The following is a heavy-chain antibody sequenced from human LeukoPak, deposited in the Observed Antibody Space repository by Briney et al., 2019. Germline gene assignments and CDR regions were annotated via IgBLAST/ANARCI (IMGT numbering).Heavy chain of an antibody. J-gene: IGHJ2*01. CDR2: ISWNSGDI. Sequence: PGGSLRLSFAASGFSFGGYALHWVRQAPGKGLEWVASISWNSGDIVHADSVKGRFTISRDNAKNSLYLQMDSLRTEDTALYYCVKSGGYATAIRYFDLWGRGTLVTVSS. CDR1: GFSFGGYA. CDR3: VKSGGYATAIRYFDL. D-gene: IGHD2-21*02. V-gene: IGHV3-9*01.